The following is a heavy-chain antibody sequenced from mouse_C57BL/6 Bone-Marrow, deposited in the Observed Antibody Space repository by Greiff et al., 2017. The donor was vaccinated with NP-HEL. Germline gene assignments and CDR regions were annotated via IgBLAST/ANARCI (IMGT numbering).Heavy chain of an antibody. D-gene: IGHD1-1*01. Sequence: VQLQQSGAELVKPGASVKLSCKASGYTFTSYWMHWVKQRPGQGLEWIGMIHPNSGSTNYNEKFKSKATLTVDKSSSTAYMQLSSLTSEDSAVYYCARGILRSSWFAYWGQGTLVTVSA. CDR1: GYTFTSYW. CDR2: IHPNSGST. J-gene: IGHJ3*01. CDR3: ARGILRSSWFAY. V-gene: IGHV1-64*01.